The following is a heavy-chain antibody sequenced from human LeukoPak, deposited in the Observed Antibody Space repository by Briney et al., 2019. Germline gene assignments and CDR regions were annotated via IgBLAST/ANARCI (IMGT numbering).Heavy chain of an antibody. Sequence: PSETLSLTCTVSGGSISNYYWSWIRQPPGKGLEWIGYISYSGSTNYNPSLKSRVTISVDTSKNQFSLKLSSVTAVDTAVYYCARERSMVRGVSWFDPWGQGTLVTVSS. J-gene: IGHJ5*02. V-gene: IGHV4-59*01. CDR3: ARERSMVRGVSWFDP. D-gene: IGHD3-10*01. CDR1: GGSISNYY. CDR2: ISYSGST.